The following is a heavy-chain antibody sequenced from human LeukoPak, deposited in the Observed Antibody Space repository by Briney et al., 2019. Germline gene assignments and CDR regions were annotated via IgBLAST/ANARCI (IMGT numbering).Heavy chain of an antibody. CDR3: ARGYDILTGYYPDIDIDY. D-gene: IGHD3-9*01. CDR1: GYTFTSYY. V-gene: IGHV1-46*01. CDR2: INPSGGST. Sequence: GASVKVSCKASGYTFTSYYMHWVRQAPGQGLEWMGIINPSGGSTSYAQKFQGRVTMTRDMSTSTVYMELSSLRSEDTAVYYCARGYDILTGYYPDIDIDYWGQGTLVTVSS. J-gene: IGHJ4*02.